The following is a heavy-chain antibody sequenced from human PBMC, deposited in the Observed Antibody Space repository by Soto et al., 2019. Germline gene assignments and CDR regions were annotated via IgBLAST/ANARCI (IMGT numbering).Heavy chain of an antibody. V-gene: IGHV3-74*01. CDR1: GFTFDYYC. CDR3: ASGDRGGFDL. Sequence: EVQLVESGGGLVQPGGPLSLSGSASGFTFDYYCWHWVRQVPGKGLVWVSRIHGEGTSKTYPDYVKGRFTISRDNAKNTPDLQMNSLRADDTAVYYCASGDRGGFDLWGQGTVVTVAS. D-gene: IGHD3-10*01. CDR2: IHGEGTSK. J-gene: IGHJ3*01.